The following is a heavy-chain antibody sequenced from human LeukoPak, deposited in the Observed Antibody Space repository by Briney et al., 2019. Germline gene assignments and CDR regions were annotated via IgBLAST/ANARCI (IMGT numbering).Heavy chain of an antibody. CDR1: GGSLSTYY. V-gene: IGHV4-59*08. CDR2: VYNSGST. D-gene: IGHD2-15*01. J-gene: IGHJ3*01. Sequence: SETLSLTCTVSGGSLSTYYLSWIRQPPGKTLEWIGYVYNSGSTNYNPSLKSRVTISVDTSKKQLSLKLTSVTAADTAVYYCARQTTRFFSGGTCYSNFAWDLWAHGTMVIVSS. CDR3: ARQTTRFFSGGTCYSNFAWDL.